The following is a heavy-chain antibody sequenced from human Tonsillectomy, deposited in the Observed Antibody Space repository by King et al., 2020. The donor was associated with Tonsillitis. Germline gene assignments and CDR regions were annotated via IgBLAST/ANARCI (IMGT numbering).Heavy chain of an antibody. V-gene: IGHV3-49*03. D-gene: IGHD3-22*01. CDR2: IRSKAYSGTT. CDR3: TRDSAGAFFDSSGIPIRYYYMDV. J-gene: IGHJ6*03. Sequence: VQLVESGGGLVQPGRSLRLSCTASGFTFGDYAMSWFRQAPGKGLEWVSFIRSKAYSGTTEYAASVKARFTISRDDSKSIAYLQMNSLKTEDTAVYYCTRDSAGAFFDSSGIPIRYYYMDVWGKGTTVTVSS. CDR1: GFTFGDYA.